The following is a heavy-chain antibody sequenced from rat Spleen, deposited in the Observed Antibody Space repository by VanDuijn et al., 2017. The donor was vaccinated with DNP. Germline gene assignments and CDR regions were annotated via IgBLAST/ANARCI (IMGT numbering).Heavy chain of an antibody. D-gene: IGHD4-3*01. V-gene: IGHV4-2*01. CDR1: GLNFNDYW. CDR2: INEHSTIM. J-gene: IGHJ2*01. Sequence: EVKLVESGGGLVQPGRSLRLSCEVSGLNFNDYWMGWVRQAPGKGLEWIGEINEHSTIMNYGPSLKDKFTISRDNAQDSLYLQMSKLGSEDTAIYYCVEEESGVRYWGQGVMVTVSP. CDR3: VEEESGVRY.